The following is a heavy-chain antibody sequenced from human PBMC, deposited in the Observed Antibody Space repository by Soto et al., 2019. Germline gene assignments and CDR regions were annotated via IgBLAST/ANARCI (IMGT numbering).Heavy chain of an antibody. V-gene: IGHV4-31*03. CDR3: ARNYYDSSGYYY. Sequence: PSETLSLTCTVSCVSIISGRYYWSWIRQHPGKGLEWIGYIYYSGSTYYNQSLKSRVTISVDTSKNQFSLNLSSVTAADTAVYYCARNYYDSSGYYY. J-gene: IGHJ6*01. CDR2: IYYSGST. CDR1: CVSIISGRYY. D-gene: IGHD3-22*01.